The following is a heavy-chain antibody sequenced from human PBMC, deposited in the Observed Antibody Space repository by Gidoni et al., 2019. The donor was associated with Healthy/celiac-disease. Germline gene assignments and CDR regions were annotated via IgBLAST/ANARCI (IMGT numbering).Heavy chain of an antibody. CDR3: TRHPRPYSSGWYEGYFDY. CDR2: IRSKAYGGTT. CDR1: GFTFGDYA. Sequence: EVQLVESGGGLVQPGRSLRLSCTASGFTFGDYALSWVRQAPGKGLEWVGFIRSKAYGGTTEYGASVKGRFTISRDDSKSSAYLQMNSLKTEDTAVYYCTRHPRPYSSGWYEGYFDYWGQGTLVTVS. J-gene: IGHJ4*02. V-gene: IGHV3-49*04. D-gene: IGHD6-19*01.